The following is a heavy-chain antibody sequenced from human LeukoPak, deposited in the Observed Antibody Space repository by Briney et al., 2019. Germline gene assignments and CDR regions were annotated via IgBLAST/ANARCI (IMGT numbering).Heavy chain of an antibody. CDR2: ISYDGTNQ. CDR3: ARDLSPVVRASPMGY. V-gene: IGHV3-30*03. J-gene: IGHJ4*02. CDR1: GFTFSSYG. D-gene: IGHD3-10*01. Sequence: GGSLRLSCAASGFTFSSYGIHWVRQAPGKGLEWVAVISYDGTNQYYADSVKGRFTISRDNSKNTLYLQMNSLRAEDTAVYYCARDLSPVVRASPMGYWGQGTLVTVSS.